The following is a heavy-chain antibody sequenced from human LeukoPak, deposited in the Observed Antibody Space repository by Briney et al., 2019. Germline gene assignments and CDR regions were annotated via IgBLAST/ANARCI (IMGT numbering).Heavy chain of an antibody. J-gene: IGHJ4*02. CDR3: ARVDLSSGWSYYFDY. V-gene: IGHV3-74*01. CDR1: GFTFSNYW. D-gene: IGHD6-19*01. CDR2: IKYDGSST. Sequence: GGSLRLSCAASGFTFSNYWMHWVRQAPGEGLVWVSRIKYDGSSTIYADSVQGRFTISRDDARNTLYLQMNSLRHEDTAVYYCARVDLSSGWSYYFDYWGQGTLVTVSS.